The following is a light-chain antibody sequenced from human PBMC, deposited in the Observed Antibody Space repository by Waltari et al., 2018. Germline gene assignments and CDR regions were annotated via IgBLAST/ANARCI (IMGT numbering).Light chain of an antibody. CDR3: QHGNSFLPT. Sequence: DIQMTQSPSSVSASVGDRVTITCRASQGISNWLAWYQQKPGKATKLLIYSASNLQTGVSSSFSGRGSETDFTLTISNLQPEDFATYFCQHGNSFLPTFGQGTKVEVK. CDR2: SAS. V-gene: IGKV1-12*01. CDR1: QGISNW. J-gene: IGKJ1*01.